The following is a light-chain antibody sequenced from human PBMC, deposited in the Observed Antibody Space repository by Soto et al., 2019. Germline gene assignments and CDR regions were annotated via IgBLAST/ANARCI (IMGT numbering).Light chain of an antibody. CDR3: QQYGSSPRT. CDR1: QSVSSSY. V-gene: IGKV3-20*01. Sequence: IELTQSPGTLALSPGEGPTLSCRASQSVSSSYLAWYQQKPGQAPRLLIYGASSRATGIPDRFSGSGSGTDFTLTISRLEPEDFAVYYCQQYGSSPRTFGQGTKVDIK. CDR2: GAS. J-gene: IGKJ1*01.